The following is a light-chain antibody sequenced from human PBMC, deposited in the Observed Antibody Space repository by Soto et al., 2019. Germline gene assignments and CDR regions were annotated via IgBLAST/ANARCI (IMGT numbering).Light chain of an antibody. CDR3: ISYTSSSTWV. CDR1: SSDVGGYNY. J-gene: IGLJ3*02. Sequence: QSVLTQPASVSGSPGQSITISCTGTSSDVGGYNYVSWYQQHPGTAPKLMIYEVSNRPSGVSDRFSGSRPGNTASLTISGLKAEDESDYYCISYTSSSTWVFGGGTELTVL. V-gene: IGLV2-14*01. CDR2: EVS.